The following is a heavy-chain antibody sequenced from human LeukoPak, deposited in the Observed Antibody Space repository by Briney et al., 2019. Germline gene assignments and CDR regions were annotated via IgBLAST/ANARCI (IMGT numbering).Heavy chain of an antibody. Sequence: GGSLRLSCAASGFTFSSYGMHWVRQAPGKGLEWVADIWYDVSNKYYADSVKGRCTISRDNSKNTLYLQMNSLRAEDTAVYYCARSRTYYDSSGYHYYYYGMDVWGQGTTITVSS. CDR3: ARSRTYYDSSGYHYYYYGMDV. D-gene: IGHD3-22*01. J-gene: IGHJ6*02. CDR2: IWYDVSNK. CDR1: GFTFSSYG. V-gene: IGHV3-33*08.